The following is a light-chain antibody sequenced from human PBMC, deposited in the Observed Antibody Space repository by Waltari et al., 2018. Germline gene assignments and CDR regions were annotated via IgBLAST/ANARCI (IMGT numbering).Light chain of an antibody. Sequence: QSALTQPPSASGSRGQSVTISCTGTSNDVGAYNYVSWYQQHPGKAPKLMIYEVTKRHSGVPDRFSGSKSGNTASLTVSGLQAEDEADYYCNSYAGSNNNVFGTGTKVTVL. CDR2: EVT. CDR1: SNDVGAYNY. J-gene: IGLJ1*01. V-gene: IGLV2-8*01. CDR3: NSYAGSNNNV.